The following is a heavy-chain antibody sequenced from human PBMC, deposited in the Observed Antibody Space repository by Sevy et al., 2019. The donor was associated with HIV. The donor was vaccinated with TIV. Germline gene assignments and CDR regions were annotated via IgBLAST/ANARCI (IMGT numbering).Heavy chain of an antibody. Sequence: ASVKVSCKTSGYTFTSYKITWVRQAPGQGLEWMGWVSAHNGDTNYAQRFRGRVTMTTDTSTSTAYMDLRSLRSADTAMYYCVRAYCSGGRCYSGAYWGQGTLVTVSS. CDR2: VSAHNGDT. D-gene: IGHD2-15*01. V-gene: IGHV1-18*01. CDR3: VRAYCSGGRCYSGAY. CDR1: GYTFTSYK. J-gene: IGHJ4*02.